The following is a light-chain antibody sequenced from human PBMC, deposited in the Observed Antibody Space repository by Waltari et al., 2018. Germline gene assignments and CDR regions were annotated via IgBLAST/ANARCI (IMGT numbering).Light chain of an antibody. V-gene: IGKV2-40*01. CDR3: VQAIAFPFT. CDR1: QSLLHSNGNTY. Sequence: IVMTQTPLFLPITPGEPASISCRSSQSLLHSNGNTYLHWYLQKPGQSPQLLIYGGSNRASGVPDRFSGSGSGTDFTLKISKVEAEDVGVYYCVQAIAFPFTFGPGTKLDIK. CDR2: GGS. J-gene: IGKJ3*01.